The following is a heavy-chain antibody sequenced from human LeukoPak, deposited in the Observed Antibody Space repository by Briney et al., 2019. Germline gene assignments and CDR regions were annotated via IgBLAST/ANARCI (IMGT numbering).Heavy chain of an antibody. Sequence: GGSLRLSCAASGFTFSSYAMHWVRQAPGKGLEWVAVISYDGSNKYYADSVKGRFTISRDNSKNTLYLQMNSLRAEDTAVYYCAKGGDGDPPDYWGQGTLVTVSS. D-gene: IGHD5-12*01. CDR2: ISYDGSNK. V-gene: IGHV3-30-3*01. CDR3: AKGGDGDPPDY. J-gene: IGHJ4*02. CDR1: GFTFSSYA.